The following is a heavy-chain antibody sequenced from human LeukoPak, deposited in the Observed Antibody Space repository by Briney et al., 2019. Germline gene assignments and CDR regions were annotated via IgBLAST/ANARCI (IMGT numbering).Heavy chain of an antibody. V-gene: IGHV4-4*07. CDR2: IYGSGST. CDR1: GGSIRSY. J-gene: IGHJ5*02. Sequence: SETLSLTCTVSGGSIRSYWSWIRQPAGKGLEWIGRIYGSGSTDYNPSLKSRVTMSIDTSKNPFSLNLISVTAADTAVYYCARDSGTTGEVKFDPWGQGTLVTVSS. CDR3: ARDSGTTGEVKFDP. D-gene: IGHD3-10*01.